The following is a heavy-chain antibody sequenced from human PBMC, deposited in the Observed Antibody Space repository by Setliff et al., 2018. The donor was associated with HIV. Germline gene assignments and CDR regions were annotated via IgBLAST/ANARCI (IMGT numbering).Heavy chain of an antibody. J-gene: IGHJ4*02. V-gene: IGHV1-69*13. D-gene: IGHD2-21*01. CDR1: GGTFSSYA. CDR2: IIPIFGTA. Sequence: SVKVSCKASGGTFSSYAISWVRQAPGQGLAWMGGIIPIFGTANYAQKFQGRVTITADASTSTAYMELSSLRSEDTAVYYCARVWLGVARDWGQGTLVTVSS. CDR3: ARVWLGVARD.